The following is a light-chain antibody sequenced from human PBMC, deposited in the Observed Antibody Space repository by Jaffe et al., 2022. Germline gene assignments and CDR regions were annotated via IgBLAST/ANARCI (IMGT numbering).Light chain of an antibody. CDR1: QSLSSSY. V-gene: IGKV3-20*01. J-gene: IGKJ5*01. CDR3: QDFGDSPRIT. CDR2: GTS. Sequence: EIVLTQSPGTLSLSPGERATLSCRASQSLSSSYLAWYQQKPGQAPRLLIYGTSTRATGIPDRFSGSGSGTDFTLTISRLEPEDFAVYYCQDFGDSPRITFGQGTRLEIK.